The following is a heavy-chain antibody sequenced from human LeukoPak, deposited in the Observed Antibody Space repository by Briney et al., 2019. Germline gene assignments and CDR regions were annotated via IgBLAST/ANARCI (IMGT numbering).Heavy chain of an antibody. J-gene: IGHJ6*03. D-gene: IGHD5-18*01. CDR3: ARGSRGYSYGYYYYMDV. Sequence: PGGSLRLSCAASGFTFSSYSMNWVRQPPGKGLEWIGEINHSGSTNYNPSLKSRVTISVDTSKNQFSLKLSSVTAADTAVYYCARGSRGYSYGYYYYMDVWGKGTTVTVSS. CDR2: INHSGST. V-gene: IGHV4-34*01. CDR1: GFTFSSYS.